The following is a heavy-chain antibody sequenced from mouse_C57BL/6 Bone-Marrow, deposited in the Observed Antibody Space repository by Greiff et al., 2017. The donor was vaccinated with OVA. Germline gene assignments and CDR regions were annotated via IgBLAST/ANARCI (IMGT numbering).Heavy chain of an antibody. V-gene: IGHV5-15*04. CDR2: ISNLAYSI. Sequence: DVKLQESGGGLVQPGGSLKLSCAASGFTFSDYGMAWVRQAPRKGPEWVAFISNLAYSIYYADTVTGRFTISRENAKNTLYREMSSLRSEDTAMYYCARRGYDYDYYAMDYWGQGTSVTVSS. J-gene: IGHJ4*01. D-gene: IGHD2-4*01. CDR3: ARRGYDYDYYAMDY. CDR1: GFTFSDYG.